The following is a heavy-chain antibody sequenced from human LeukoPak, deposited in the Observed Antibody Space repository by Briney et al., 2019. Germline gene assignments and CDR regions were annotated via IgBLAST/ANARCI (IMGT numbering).Heavy chain of an antibody. D-gene: IGHD3-10*02. CDR2: IYYSGST. V-gene: IGHV4-59*01. Sequence: SETLSLTCTVSGGSISSYYWSWIRQPPGKGLEWIGYIYYSGSTNYNPSLKSRVTISVDTSKNQFSLKLSPVTAADTAVYYCARGPVFGELLTWGQGTLVTVSS. J-gene: IGHJ4*02. CDR3: ARGPVFGELLT. CDR1: GGSISSYY.